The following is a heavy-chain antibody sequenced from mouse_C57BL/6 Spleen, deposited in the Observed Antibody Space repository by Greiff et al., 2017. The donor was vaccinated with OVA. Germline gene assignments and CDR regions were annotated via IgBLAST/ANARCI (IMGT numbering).Heavy chain of an antibody. J-gene: IGHJ3*01. CDR2: IDPETGGN. V-gene: IGHV1-15*01. D-gene: IGHD1-1*01. Sequence: VQLQESGAELVRPGASVTLSCKASGYTFTDYAMHWVKQTPVHGLEWIGAIDPETGGNAYNQKFKGKAILTADKSSSTAYMELRSLTSEDAAVYYCTRSDYYGSSSFAYWGQGTLVTVSA. CDR3: TRSDYYGSSSFAY. CDR1: GYTFTDYA.